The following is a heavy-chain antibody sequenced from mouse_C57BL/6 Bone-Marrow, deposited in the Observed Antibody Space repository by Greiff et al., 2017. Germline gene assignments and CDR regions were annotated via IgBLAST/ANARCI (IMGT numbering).Heavy chain of an antibody. V-gene: IGHV5-6*01. Sequence: DVQLVESGGDLVKPGGSLKLSCAASGFTFSSYGLSWVRQTPDNRLAWVATISSGGSYTYYPDSVKGRFTIARDNAKNTLYLQMSSLQSEDTAMYYCARLAGTYFDYWGQGTTLTVSS. J-gene: IGHJ2*01. CDR2: ISSGGSYT. D-gene: IGHD4-1*01. CDR3: ARLAGTYFDY. CDR1: GFTFSSYG.